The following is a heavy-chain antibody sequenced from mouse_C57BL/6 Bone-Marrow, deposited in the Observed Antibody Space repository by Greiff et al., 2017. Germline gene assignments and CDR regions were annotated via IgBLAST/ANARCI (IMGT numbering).Heavy chain of an antibody. V-gene: IGHV14-3*01. Sequence: EVQLQQPVAELVKPGASVKLSCTASGYNFPNYYMHWVKQRPEQGLEWIGRIDPSNGNTNYAPKFQGKATITADTSSNTAYLQLSSLTSEDTAVYYCARPYSEVWGTGTTVTVSS. CDR1: GYNFPNYY. CDR2: IDPSNGNT. J-gene: IGHJ1*03. CDR3: ARPYSEV.